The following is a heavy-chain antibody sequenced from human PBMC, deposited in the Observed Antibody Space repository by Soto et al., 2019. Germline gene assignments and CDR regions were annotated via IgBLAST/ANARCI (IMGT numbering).Heavy chain of an antibody. CDR1: GYKFTSYY. J-gene: IGHJ5*01. Sequence: QVQLMQSGAEVKKPGASVKVSCKASGYKFTSYYLHWVRQAPGQGLEWMGTINHSSGDTSYAANFQGRVTVTRDTSTSTVYMQLSSLRFEDTAVYYCARDRPPDSWGQGTLVTVSS. CDR3: ARDRPPDS. V-gene: IGHV1-46*01. CDR2: INHSSGDT.